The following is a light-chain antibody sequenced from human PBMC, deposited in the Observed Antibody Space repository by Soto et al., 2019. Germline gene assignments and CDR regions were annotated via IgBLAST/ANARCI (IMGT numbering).Light chain of an antibody. CDR1: TSNIGAGYD. V-gene: IGLV1-40*01. CDR2: DDN. J-gene: IGLJ1*01. CDR3: QSYDSSLSGYV. Sequence: QSVLTQPPSVSGAPGQRVTISCTGSTSNIGAGYDLHWYQQLPGTAPKLLIYDDNNRPSGVPDRFSGSKSGTSAPLAITGLQAEDEADYYCQSYDSSLSGYVFGTGTKVTV.